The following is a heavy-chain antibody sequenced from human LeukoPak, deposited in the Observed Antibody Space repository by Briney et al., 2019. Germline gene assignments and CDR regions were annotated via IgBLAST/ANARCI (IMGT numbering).Heavy chain of an antibody. J-gene: IGHJ4*02. V-gene: IGHV3-7*01. CDR3: ARVSDSSGYYMGPLDY. D-gene: IGHD3-22*01. CDR2: IKQDGSEK. Sequence: GGSLRLSCAASGFTFSSYWMIWVRQAPGKGLEWVANIKQDGSEKYFVDSVKGRFTISRDNAKNSLYLQMNSLRAEDTAVYYCARVSDSSGYYMGPLDYWGQGTLVTVSS. CDR1: GFTFSSYW.